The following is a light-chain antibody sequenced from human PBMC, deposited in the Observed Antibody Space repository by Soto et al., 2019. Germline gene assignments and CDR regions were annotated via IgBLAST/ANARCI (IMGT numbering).Light chain of an antibody. CDR3: QQYGSSPEV. J-gene: IGKJ4*01. CDR1: QSVSSSY. V-gene: IGKV3-20*01. CDR2: GAS. Sequence: EIVLTQSPGTLSLSPPERATLXWRASQSVSSSYLAWYQQKPGQAPRLLIYGASSRATGIPDRFSGSGSGTDFTLTISRLEPEDFAVYYCQQYGSSPEVFGGGTKVDIK.